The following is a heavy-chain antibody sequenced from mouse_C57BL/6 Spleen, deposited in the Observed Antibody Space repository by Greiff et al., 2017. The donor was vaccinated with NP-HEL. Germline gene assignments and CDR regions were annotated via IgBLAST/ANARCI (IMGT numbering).Heavy chain of an antibody. Sequence: VQLQQSGPELVKPGASVKISCEASGYSFTSYYIHWVKQRPGQGLEWIGWIYPGSGNTKYNEKFKGKATLTADTSSSTAYMQLSSLTSEDSAVDYCARTSAGHYDYDGDAMDYWGQGTSVTVSS. V-gene: IGHV1-66*01. CDR3: ARTSAGHYDYDGDAMDY. CDR1: GYSFTSYY. D-gene: IGHD2-4*01. CDR2: IYPGSGNT. J-gene: IGHJ4*01.